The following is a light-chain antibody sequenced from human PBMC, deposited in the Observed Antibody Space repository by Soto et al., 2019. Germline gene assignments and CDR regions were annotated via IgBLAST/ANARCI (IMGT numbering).Light chain of an antibody. J-gene: IGKJ5*01. CDR3: KKQGGSWIT. V-gene: IGKV3-20*01. CDR1: QSVNSNS. Sequence: EIVLTQSPGTLSLSPGERATLSCRASQSVNSNSLAWYQQKPGQAPRVFIYGASTRATGIPDRCSGSGSGTDFTLTISRLEPEEGAGYYCKKQGGSWITFGHGRRRE. CDR2: GAS.